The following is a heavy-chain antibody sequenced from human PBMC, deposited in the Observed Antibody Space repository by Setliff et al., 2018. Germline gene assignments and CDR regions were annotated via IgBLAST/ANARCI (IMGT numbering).Heavy chain of an antibody. CDR2: IFYGGST. J-gene: IGHJ4*02. CDR1: GASISGSSYY. Sequence: KPSETLSLTCTVSGASISGSSYYWAWIRQPPGRGLELIGSIFYGGSTYYNPSLKSRVTISIDASKNQFSLKLDSVTAADTAVYYCARTDDYYNFYAYWGQGTLVTVSS. CDR3: ARTDDYYNFYAY. V-gene: IGHV4-39*07. D-gene: IGHD3-3*01.